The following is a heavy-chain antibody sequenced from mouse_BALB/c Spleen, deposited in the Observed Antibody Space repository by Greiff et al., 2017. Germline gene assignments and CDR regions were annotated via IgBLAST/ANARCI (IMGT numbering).Heavy chain of an antibody. Sequence: VQLQQSGAELMKPGASVKISCKATGYTFSSYWIEWVKQRPGHGLEWIGEILPGSGSTNYNEKFKGKATFTADTSSNTAYMQLSSLTSEDSAVYYCARIYYGYDYYAMDYWGQGTSVTVSA. CDR3: ARIYYGYDYYAMDY. CDR2: ILPGSGST. J-gene: IGHJ4*01. CDR1: GYTFSSYW. V-gene: IGHV1-9*01. D-gene: IGHD2-2*01.